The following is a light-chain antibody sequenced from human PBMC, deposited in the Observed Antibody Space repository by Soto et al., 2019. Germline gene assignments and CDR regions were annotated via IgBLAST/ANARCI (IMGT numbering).Light chain of an antibody. CDR3: SSYTSRITLV. J-gene: IGLJ2*01. V-gene: IGLV2-14*01. CDR1: SSDVGGYNY. CDR2: DVS. Sequence: QSALTQPASVSGSPGQSITISCTGTSSDVGGYNYVSWYQQHPGKAPKFMIYDVSNRPSGVSNRFSGSKSGNTASLTISGLQAEDEADYYCSSYTSRITLVFRGGTKLTVL.